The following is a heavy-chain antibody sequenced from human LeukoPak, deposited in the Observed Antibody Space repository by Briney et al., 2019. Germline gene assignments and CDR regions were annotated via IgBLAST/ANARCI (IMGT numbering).Heavy chain of an antibody. D-gene: IGHD2-21*02. Sequence: VTVSCMVSGYTLTELSMHWVGQAPGKGREGMGGFDPEDGETIYAQKFQGRVTMTEDTSTDTAYMELSSLRSEDTAVYYCARDRVCGGDCYLSDYWGQGTLVTVSS. CDR3: ARDRVCGGDCYLSDY. CDR1: GYTLTELS. CDR2: FDPEDGET. J-gene: IGHJ4*02. V-gene: IGHV1-24*01.